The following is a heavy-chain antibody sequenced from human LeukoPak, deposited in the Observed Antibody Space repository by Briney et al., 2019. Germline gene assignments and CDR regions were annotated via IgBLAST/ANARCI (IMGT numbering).Heavy chain of an antibody. CDR3: ARDNSGWYSVYFDY. CDR2: ISYDGSNK. V-gene: IGHV3-30-3*01. Sequence: PGRSLRLSCAASGFTFSSYAMHWVRQAPGKGLEWVAVISYDGSNKYYADSVKGRFTISRDNSKNTLYLQMNSLRAEDTAVYYCARDNSGWYSVYFDYWGQGTLVTVSS. D-gene: IGHD6-19*01. CDR1: GFTFSSYA. J-gene: IGHJ4*02.